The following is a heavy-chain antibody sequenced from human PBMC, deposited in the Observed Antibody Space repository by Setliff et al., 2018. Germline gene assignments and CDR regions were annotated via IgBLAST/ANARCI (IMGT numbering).Heavy chain of an antibody. D-gene: IGHD5-18*01. CDR1: GYSFTSYW. CDR3: ARVTPDYYYYYGMDV. Sequence: PGESLKISCKGSGYSFTSYWIGWVRQMPGKGLEWMGIIYPGDSDTRYSPSFQGQVTISADKSISTAYLQWSSLRASDTAMYYCARVTPDYYYYYGMDVWGQGTTVTVSS. J-gene: IGHJ6*02. V-gene: IGHV5-51*01. CDR2: IYPGDSDT.